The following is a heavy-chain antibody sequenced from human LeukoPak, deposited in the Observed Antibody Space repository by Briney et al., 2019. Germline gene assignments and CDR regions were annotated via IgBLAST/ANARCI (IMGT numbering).Heavy chain of an antibody. CDR3: AMGETVATPPRDY. Sequence: ASVKVSCKASGYTFTSYGFTWVRQAPGQGLEWMGWISGYNGNTNYAQKLQGRVTMTTDTSTSTAYMELTSLRSDDTAVYYCAMGETVATPPRDYWGQGTLVTVSS. CDR2: ISGYNGNT. J-gene: IGHJ4*02. CDR1: GYTFTSYG. V-gene: IGHV1-18*01. D-gene: IGHD4-17*01.